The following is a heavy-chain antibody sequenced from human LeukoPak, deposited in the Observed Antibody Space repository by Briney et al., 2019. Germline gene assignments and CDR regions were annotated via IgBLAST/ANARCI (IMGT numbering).Heavy chain of an antibody. CDR2: ISGSVGSK. V-gene: IGHV3-23*01. CDR3: TKGAKWELPLDY. J-gene: IGHJ4*02. D-gene: IGHD1-26*01. CDR1: GLTFRRCD. Sequence: GGPLRLSCAACGLTFRRCDMRWVPGSTEKALEGVCAISGSVGSKYYADSVTAGFTLSRDNSQKTLYLQMNSLRAEDTALYYCTKGAKWELPLDYWGQGTLVTVSS.